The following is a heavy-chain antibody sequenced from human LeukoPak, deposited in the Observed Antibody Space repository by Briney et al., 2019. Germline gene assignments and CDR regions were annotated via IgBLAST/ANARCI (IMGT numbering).Heavy chain of an antibody. D-gene: IGHD3-16*02. V-gene: IGHV3-30*02. J-gene: IGHJ5*02. CDR1: GFTFSSYG. CDR3: ARYKQGATPWGSYRPNNWFDP. Sequence: GGSLRLSCAASGFTFSSYGMHWVRQAPGKGLEWVAFIRYDGTNKYYADSVKGRFTISRDNYKKTLYLQMNSLRAEDTAVYYCARYKQGATPWGSYRPNNWFDPWGQGTLVTVSS. CDR2: IRYDGTNK.